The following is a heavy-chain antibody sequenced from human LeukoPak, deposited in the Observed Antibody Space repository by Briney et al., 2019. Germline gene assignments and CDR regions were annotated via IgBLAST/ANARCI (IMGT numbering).Heavy chain of an antibody. V-gene: IGHV4-4*09. D-gene: IGHD6-19*01. J-gene: IGHJ6*03. Sequence: SETLSLTCTVSGGSISSYYWSWIRQPPGKGLEWIGYIYTSGSTNYNPSLKSRVTISVDTSMNQFSLKLSSVTAADTAVYYCARGAVYSSGWFPYYYYYYMDVWGKGTTVTVSS. CDR1: GGSISSYY. CDR2: IYTSGST. CDR3: ARGAVYSSGWFPYYYYYYMDV.